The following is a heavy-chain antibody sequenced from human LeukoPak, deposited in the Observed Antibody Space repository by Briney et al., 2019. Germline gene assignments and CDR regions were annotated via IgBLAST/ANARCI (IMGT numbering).Heavy chain of an antibody. CDR2: IIPIFGTA. J-gene: IGHJ5*02. D-gene: IGHD2-15*01. V-gene: IGHV1-69*05. CDR1: GGTFSSYA. CDR3: TIDRGLVVAATNNWFYP. Sequence: SVKVSCKASGGTFSSYAISWVRQAPGQGLEWMGGIIPIFGTANYAQKFQGRVTITTDESTSTAYMELSSLRSEDTAVYYCTIDRGLVVAATNNWFYPCGQGTLVTVSS.